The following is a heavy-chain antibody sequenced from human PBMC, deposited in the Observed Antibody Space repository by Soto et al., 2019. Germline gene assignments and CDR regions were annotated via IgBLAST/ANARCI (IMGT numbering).Heavy chain of an antibody. CDR1: GYSFTIYW. Sequence: GESLKISCNGSGYSFTIYWIGLVLQMPGKGLEWMGIIYPGDSDTRYSPSFQGQVTISADKSISTAYLQWSSLKASDTAMYYCARQMGIQNYYYGMDVWGQGTTVTVSS. D-gene: IGHD6-13*01. CDR2: IYPGDSDT. V-gene: IGHV5-51*01. J-gene: IGHJ6*02. CDR3: ARQMGIQNYYYGMDV.